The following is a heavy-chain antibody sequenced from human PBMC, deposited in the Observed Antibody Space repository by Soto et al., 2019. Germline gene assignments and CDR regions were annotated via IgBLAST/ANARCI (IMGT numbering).Heavy chain of an antibody. CDR2: ISYDGSNK. Sequence: GGSLRLSCAASGFTFSSYAMHWVRQAPGKGLEWVAVISYDGSNKYYADSVKGRFTISRDNSKNPLYLQMNSLRAEDTAVYYCAQMGLPIYDAFDIWGQGTMVTVSS. V-gene: IGHV3-30-3*01. CDR1: GFTFSSYA. D-gene: IGHD2-15*01. CDR3: AQMGLPIYDAFDI. J-gene: IGHJ3*02.